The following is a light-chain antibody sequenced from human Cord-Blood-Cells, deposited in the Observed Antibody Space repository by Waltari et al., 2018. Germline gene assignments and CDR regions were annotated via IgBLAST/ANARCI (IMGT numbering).Light chain of an antibody. CDR3: QQYNSYSPT. CDR1: QSISSW. V-gene: IGKV1-5*01. Sequence: DIQMTQSPSTLSASVGDRVTITCRASQSISSWLAWYQQKPGKAPKLLFYDASSLESGVPSRSSGSGSGTEFTLTISSLQPDDFATYYCQQYNSYSPTFGQGTKVEIK. CDR2: DAS. J-gene: IGKJ1*01.